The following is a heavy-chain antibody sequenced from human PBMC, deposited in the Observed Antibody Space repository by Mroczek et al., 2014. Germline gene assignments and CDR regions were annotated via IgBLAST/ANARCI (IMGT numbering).Heavy chain of an antibody. Sequence: QVQLQESGPGLVKPSETLSLTCTVSGGSISSSSYYWGWIRQPPGKGLEWIGSIYYSGSTYYNPSLKSRVTISVDTSKNQFSLKLSSVTAADTAVYYCARQELGYSSEKGGYYYYMDVVGQRDHGHRLL. J-gene: IGHJ6*03. V-gene: IGHV4-39*01. CDR1: GGSISSSSYY. CDR3: ARQELGYSSEKGGYYYYMDV. CDR2: IYYSGST. D-gene: IGHD6-25*01.